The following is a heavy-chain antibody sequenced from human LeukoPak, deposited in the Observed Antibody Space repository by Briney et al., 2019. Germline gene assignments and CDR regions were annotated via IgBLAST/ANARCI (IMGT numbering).Heavy chain of an antibody. CDR1: GFTVSSNY. J-gene: IGHJ3*02. Sequence: GGSLRLSCASSGFTVSSNYMSWVRQAPGKGLEWVSVIYSGGSTYYADSVKGRFTISRDNSKNTLYLQMNSLRAEDTAVYYCARDQIVGATVDAFDIWGQGTMVTVSS. CDR3: ARDQIVGATVDAFDI. CDR2: IYSGGST. D-gene: IGHD1-26*01. V-gene: IGHV3-66*01.